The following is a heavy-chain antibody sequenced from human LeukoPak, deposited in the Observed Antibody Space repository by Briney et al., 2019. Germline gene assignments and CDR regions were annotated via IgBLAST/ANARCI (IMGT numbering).Heavy chain of an antibody. D-gene: IGHD1-26*01. CDR2: ISWDSGSI. Sequence: GGSLRLSGAASGFTFSSYSMNWVRQAPGKGLEGVSGISWDSGSIDYGNSVKGRFTISRDNAKNSLYLQMNSLRAEDTALYYCVKDTGIVKTTTFDYWRQGTLVTVSS. CDR3: VKDTGIVKTTTFDY. V-gene: IGHV3-9*01. J-gene: IGHJ4*02. CDR1: GFTFSSYS.